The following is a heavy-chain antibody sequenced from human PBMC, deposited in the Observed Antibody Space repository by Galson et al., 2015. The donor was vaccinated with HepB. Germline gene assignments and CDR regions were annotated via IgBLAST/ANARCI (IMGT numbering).Heavy chain of an antibody. Sequence: SLRLSCAASGFTFSSYGMHWVRQAPGKGLEWVAVIWYDGSNKYYADSVKGRFTISRDNSKNTLYLQMNSLRAEDTAVYYCARDHYDFWSGYYTGRLGTTPAGWGQGTLVTVSS. CDR2: IWYDGSNK. V-gene: IGHV3-33*01. D-gene: IGHD3-3*01. J-gene: IGHJ4*02. CDR3: ARDHYDFWSGYYTGRLGTTPAG. CDR1: GFTFSSYG.